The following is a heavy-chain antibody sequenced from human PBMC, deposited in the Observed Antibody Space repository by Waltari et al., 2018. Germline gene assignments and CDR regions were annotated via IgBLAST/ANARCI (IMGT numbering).Heavy chain of an antibody. V-gene: IGHV3-48*03. D-gene: IGHD6-13*01. CDR2: ISSSGSTI. CDR1: GFTFRSYE. J-gene: IGHJ4*02. Sequence: EVQLVASGGGLVPPGGSLRLSCAASGFTFRSYEMNCVRQAPGKGLEWVSYISSSGSTIYYADSVKGRFTISRDNAKNSLYLQMNSLRAEDTAVYYCARETHIAAAGHFDYWGQGTLVTVSS. CDR3: ARETHIAAAGHFDY.